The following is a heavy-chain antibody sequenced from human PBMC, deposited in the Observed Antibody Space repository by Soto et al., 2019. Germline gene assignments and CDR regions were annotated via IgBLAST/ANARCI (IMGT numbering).Heavy chain of an antibody. V-gene: IGHV3-23*01. CDR1: GFTFSSYG. Sequence: GGSLRLSCAASGFTFSSYGMHWVRQAPGKGLEWVSGISGTGGSTYYADSVKGRFTISRDNSKNTLFLQMDSLRAEDTAVYYCARKSDCSGGSCPYYFDYWGQGTLVTVSS. D-gene: IGHD2-15*01. CDR2: ISGTGGST. CDR3: ARKSDCSGGSCPYYFDY. J-gene: IGHJ4*02.